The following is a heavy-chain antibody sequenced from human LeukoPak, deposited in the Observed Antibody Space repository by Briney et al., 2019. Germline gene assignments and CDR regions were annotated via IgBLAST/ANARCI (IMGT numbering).Heavy chain of an antibody. CDR3: ARARYDSSGYYLDY. V-gene: IGHV3-30-3*01. D-gene: IGHD3-22*01. CDR1: GFTFSSYA. CDR2: ISYDGSNK. Sequence: PGGSLRLSCAASGFTFSSYAMHWVRQAPGKGLEWVAVISYDGSNKYYADFVKGRFTISRDNSKNTLYLQMNSLRAEDTAVYYCARARYDSSGYYLDYWGQGTLVTVSS. J-gene: IGHJ4*02.